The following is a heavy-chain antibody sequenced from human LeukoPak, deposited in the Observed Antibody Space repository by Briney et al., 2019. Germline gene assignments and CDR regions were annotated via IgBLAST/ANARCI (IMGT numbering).Heavy chain of an antibody. J-gene: IGHJ6*03. CDR1: GFTFRSYW. V-gene: IGHV3-74*01. CDR2: ISSDGSST. D-gene: IGHD6-19*01. Sequence: GGSLRLSCAASGFTFRSYWMHWVRQAPGKGLVWVSRISSDGSSTTYADFVKGRSTISRDNAKNTLYLQMDSLRAEDTAIYYCAREGVTVADMDVWGRGTTVTVSS. CDR3: AREGVTVADMDV.